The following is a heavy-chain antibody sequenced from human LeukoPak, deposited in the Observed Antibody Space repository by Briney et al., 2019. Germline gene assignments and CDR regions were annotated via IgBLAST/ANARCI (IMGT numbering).Heavy chain of an antibody. CDR3: ARVVVGQTYYYYYYGMDV. Sequence: KPSETLSLTCTVSGGSISSYYWSWIRQPAGKGLEWIGRIYTSGSTNYNSSLKSRVTMSVDTSKNQFSLKLSSVTAADTAVYYCARVVVGQTYYYYYYGMDVWGQGTTVTVSS. J-gene: IGHJ6*02. CDR1: GGSISSYY. D-gene: IGHD2-15*01. V-gene: IGHV4-4*07. CDR2: IYTSGST.